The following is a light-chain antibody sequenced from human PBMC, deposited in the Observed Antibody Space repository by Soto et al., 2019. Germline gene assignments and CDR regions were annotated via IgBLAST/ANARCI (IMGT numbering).Light chain of an antibody. CDR1: QSVSSSY. J-gene: IGKJ1*01. V-gene: IGKV3-20*01. CDR3: QHYGSSWT. Sequence: EIVLTQSPGTLSLSPGERATLSCRASQSVSSSYLAWYQQKAGQAPRLLIYGASNRATGIPDRFSGSGSGTDFILTISRLEPEDFAVYYCQHYGSSWTLGQGTKVDIK. CDR2: GAS.